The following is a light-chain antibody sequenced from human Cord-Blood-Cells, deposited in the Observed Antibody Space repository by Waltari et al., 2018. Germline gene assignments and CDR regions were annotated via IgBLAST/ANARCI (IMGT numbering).Light chain of an antibody. CDR1: QSISSY. CDR2: AAS. V-gene: IGKV1-39*01. Sequence: QMTQSPSSLSASVGDRVTITCRASQSISSYLNWYQQKPGKAPKFLIYAASSLQSGVPSRFSGSGSGTDFTLTISSLQPEDFATYYCQQSYSTPPLTFGGGTKVEIK. J-gene: IGKJ4*01. CDR3: QQSYSTPPLT.